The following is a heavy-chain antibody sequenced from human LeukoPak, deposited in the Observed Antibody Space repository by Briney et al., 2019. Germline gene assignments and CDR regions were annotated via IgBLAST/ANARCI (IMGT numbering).Heavy chain of an antibody. CDR1: GGSISSGDYY. V-gene: IGHV4-30-4*01. J-gene: IGHJ4*02. CDR3: ARYRDYYDSSGADY. D-gene: IGHD3-22*01. CDR2: IYYSGST. Sequence: SETLSLTCTVSGGSISSGDYYWSWIRQPPGKGLEWIGYIYYSGSTYYNPSHKSRVTISVDTSKNQFSLKLSSVTAADTAVYYCARYRDYYDSSGADYWGQGTLVTVSS.